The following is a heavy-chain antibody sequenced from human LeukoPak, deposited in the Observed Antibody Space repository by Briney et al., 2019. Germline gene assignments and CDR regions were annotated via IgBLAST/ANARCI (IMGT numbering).Heavy chain of an antibody. CDR2: INHSGST. CDR3: ARRYYGSGSYYS. V-gene: IGHV4-34*01. Sequence: SETLSLTCAVYGGSFSGYYWSWIRQPPGKGLEWIGEINHSGSTNYNPSLKSRVTISVDTSKNQFSLKLSSVTAADTAVHYCARRYYGSGSYYSWGQGTLVTVSS. J-gene: IGHJ4*02. D-gene: IGHD3-10*01. CDR1: GGSFSGYY.